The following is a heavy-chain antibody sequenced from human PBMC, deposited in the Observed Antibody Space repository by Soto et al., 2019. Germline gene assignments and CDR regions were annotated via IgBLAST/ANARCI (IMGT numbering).Heavy chain of an antibody. D-gene: IGHD4-17*01. V-gene: IGHV1-24*01. CDR1: GYTLTELS. CDR2: FDPEDGET. Sequence: ASVKVSCKVSGYTLTELSMHWVRQAPGKGLEWMGGFDPEDGETIYAQKFQGRVTMTEDTSTDTAYMELSSLRSEDTAVYYCATDPLDYGGNSMDNWGQGTLVTLSS. J-gene: IGHJ4*02. CDR3: ATDPLDYGGNSMDN.